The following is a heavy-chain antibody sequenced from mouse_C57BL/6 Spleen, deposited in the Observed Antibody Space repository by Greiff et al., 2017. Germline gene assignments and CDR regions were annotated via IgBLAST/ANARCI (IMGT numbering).Heavy chain of an antibody. D-gene: IGHD1-2*01. CDR2: INPNNGGT. CDR3: GPITTGFFDY. V-gene: IGHV1-22*01. Sequence: EVMLQQSGPELVKPGASVKMSCKASGYTFTDYNMHWVKQSHGKSLEWIGYINPNNGGTSYNQKFKGKATLTVNKSSSTAYMELRSLTSEDSAVYYCGPITTGFFDYWGQGTTLTVSS. J-gene: IGHJ2*01. CDR1: GYTFTDYN.